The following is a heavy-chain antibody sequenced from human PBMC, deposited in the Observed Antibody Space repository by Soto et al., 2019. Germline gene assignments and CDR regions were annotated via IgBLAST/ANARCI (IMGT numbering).Heavy chain of an antibody. Sequence: SETLSLTCTVSGGSISSGGYYWSWIRQHPGKGLEWIGYIYDSGSTNYNPSLKSRLTISVDTSKNQFSLKLSSVTAADTAVYYCARDSPYYDILTGYYWGYFDYWGQGTLVTVSS. CDR3: ARDSPYYDILTGYYWGYFDY. J-gene: IGHJ4*02. CDR2: IYDSGST. V-gene: IGHV4-61*08. CDR1: GGSISSGGYY. D-gene: IGHD3-9*01.